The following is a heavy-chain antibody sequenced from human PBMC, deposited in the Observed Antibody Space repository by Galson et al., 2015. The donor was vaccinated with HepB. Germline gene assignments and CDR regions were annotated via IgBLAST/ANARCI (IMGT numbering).Heavy chain of an antibody. J-gene: IGHJ3*02. CDR3: ARDQGDFWSGYYPGAFDI. D-gene: IGHD3-3*01. CDR1: GFTFSSYA. V-gene: IGHV3-30-3*01. CDR2: ISYDGSNK. Sequence: LRLSCAASGFTFSSYAMHWVRQAPGKGLEWVAVISYDGSNKYYADSVKGRFTISRDNSKNTLYLQMNSLRAEDTAVYYCARDQGDFWSGYYPGAFDIWGQGTMVTVSS.